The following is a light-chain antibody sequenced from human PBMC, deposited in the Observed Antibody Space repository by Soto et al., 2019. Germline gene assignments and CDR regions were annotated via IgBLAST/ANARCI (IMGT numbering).Light chain of an antibody. Sequence: QSALTQPASVSGSPGQSITISCTGTSSDVGGYNYVSWYQQHPGKAPKLMIYDVSNRPSGVSNRFSGSKSGNTPSLTISGLQAEDESDYYCKSYTSSSTNVFGTGTKLTVL. V-gene: IGLV2-14*01. CDR1: SSDVGGYNY. CDR3: KSYTSSSTNV. CDR2: DVS. J-gene: IGLJ1*01.